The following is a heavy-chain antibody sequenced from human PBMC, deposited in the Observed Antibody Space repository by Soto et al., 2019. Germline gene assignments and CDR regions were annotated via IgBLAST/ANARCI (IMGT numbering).Heavy chain of an antibody. CDR3: ARGRRATVRYNWFDP. CDR1: GGSFSGYY. Sequence: SETLSLTCAVYGGSFSGYYWSWIRQPPGKGLEWIGEINHSGSTNYNPSLKSRVTISVDTSKNQFSLKLSSVTAADTAVYYCARGRRATVRYNWFDPWGQGTLVTVSS. CDR2: INHSGST. J-gene: IGHJ5*02. D-gene: IGHD4-4*01. V-gene: IGHV4-34*01.